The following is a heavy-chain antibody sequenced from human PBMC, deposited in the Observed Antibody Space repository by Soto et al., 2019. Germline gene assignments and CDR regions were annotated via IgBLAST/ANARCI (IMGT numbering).Heavy chain of an antibody. V-gene: IGHV1-69*01. CDR2: IIPIFGTA. D-gene: IGHD3-10*01. J-gene: IGHJ6*02. Sequence: QVQLVQSGAEVKKPGSSVKVSCKASGGTFSSYAISWVRQAPGQGPEWMGGIIPIFGTANYAQKFQGRVTITADESTSTAYMELSSLRSEDTAVYYCAKGSGSYYNDYYYGMDVWGQGTTVTVSS. CDR3: AKGSGSYYNDYYYGMDV. CDR1: GGTFSSYA.